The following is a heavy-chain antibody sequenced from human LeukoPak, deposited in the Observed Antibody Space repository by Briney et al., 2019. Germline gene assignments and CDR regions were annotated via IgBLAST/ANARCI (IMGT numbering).Heavy chain of an antibody. CDR1: GFTFSSYS. CDR2: IGTSTI. V-gene: IGHV3-48*02. D-gene: IGHD1-26*01. CDR3: ATSGSYRFDY. Sequence: AGGSLRLSCAASGFTFSSYSMNWVRQAPGKGLEWVSFIGTSTIYYADSVKGRFTISRDNAQNSLYLQMNSLRDEDTAMYYCATSGSYRFDYWGRGTLVTVSS. J-gene: IGHJ4*01.